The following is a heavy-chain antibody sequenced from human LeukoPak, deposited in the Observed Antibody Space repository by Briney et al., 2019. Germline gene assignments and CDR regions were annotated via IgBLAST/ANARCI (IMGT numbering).Heavy chain of an antibody. D-gene: IGHD2-2*01. CDR3: ARGLVPAAEDAFGI. CDR2: IYYSGST. V-gene: IGHV4-39*07. CDR1: GGSISSSSYY. J-gene: IGHJ3*02. Sequence: SETLSLTCTVSGGSISSSSYYWGWIRQPPGKGLEWIGSIYYSGSTYYNPSLKSRVTISVDTSKNQFSLKLSSVTAADTAVYYCARGLVPAAEDAFGIWGQGTMVTVSS.